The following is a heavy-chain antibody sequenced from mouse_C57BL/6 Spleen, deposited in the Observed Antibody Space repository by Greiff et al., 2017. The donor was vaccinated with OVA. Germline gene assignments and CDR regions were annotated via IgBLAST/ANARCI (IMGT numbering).Heavy chain of an antibody. J-gene: IGHJ2*01. CDR3: VLRGGYYFDD. D-gene: IGHD2-4*01. V-gene: IGHV1-82*01. CDR1: GYAFSSSW. CDR2: IYPGDGDT. Sequence: QVQLKQSGPELVKPGASVKISCKASGYAFSSSWMNWVKQRPGQGLEWIGRIYPGDGDTNYNGKFKGKATLTADKSSSTAYMQLSSLTSEDSAVXFGVLRGGYYFDDWGQGTTLTVSS.